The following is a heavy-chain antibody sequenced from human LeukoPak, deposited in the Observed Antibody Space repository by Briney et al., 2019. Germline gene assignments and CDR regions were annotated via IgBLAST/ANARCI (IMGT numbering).Heavy chain of an antibody. CDR1: GGSISSYY. V-gene: IGHV4-59*08. J-gene: IGHJ4*02. CDR3: ARKGRGPYGSVNGYFDY. CDR2: IYYSGST. Sequence: SETLSLTCSISGGSISSYYWSWIRQPPGKGLEWIGYIYYSGSTKYNPSLKSRVTISVDTSKNQFSLKLNFVTAADTAVYYCARKGRGPYGSVNGYFDYWGQGTLVTVSS. D-gene: IGHD3-10*01.